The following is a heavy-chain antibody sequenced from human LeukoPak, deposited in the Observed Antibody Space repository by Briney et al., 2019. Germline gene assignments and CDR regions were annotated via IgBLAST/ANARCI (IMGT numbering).Heavy chain of an antibody. CDR3: AKDRTVGASYWYFDL. J-gene: IGHJ2*01. CDR1: GFTFNTYA. D-gene: IGHD1-26*01. V-gene: IGHV3-23*01. Sequence: GGSLRLSCAASGFTFNTYAMSWVRQAPGKGLEWVSSISGGDVSTSYADSVKGRFTISRDNSKNTLYLEMDSLRAEDAAIYYCAKDRTVGASYWYFDLWGRGTLVTVSS. CDR2: ISGGDVST.